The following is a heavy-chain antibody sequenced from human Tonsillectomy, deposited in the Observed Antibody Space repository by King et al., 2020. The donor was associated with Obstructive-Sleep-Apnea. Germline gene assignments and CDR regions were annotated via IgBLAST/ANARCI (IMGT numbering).Heavy chain of an antibody. CDR1: GGSFSGYY. CDR2: INHSGST. D-gene: IGHD2-2*01. V-gene: IGHV4-34*01. CDR3: ARMRQYQLLFSLYNWLDP. J-gene: IGHJ5*02. Sequence: VQLQQWGAGLLKPSETLSLTCAVYGGSFSGYYWSWIRQPPGKGLEWIGEINHSGSTNYNPSLKSRVTISVDTSKNQFSLKLSSVTAADTAVYYCARMRQYQLLFSLYNWLDPWGQGTLVTVSS.